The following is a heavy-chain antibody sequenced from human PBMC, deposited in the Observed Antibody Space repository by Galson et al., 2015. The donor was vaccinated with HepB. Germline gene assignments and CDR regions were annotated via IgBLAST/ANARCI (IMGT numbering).Heavy chain of an antibody. V-gene: IGHV3-53*01. CDR2: IYSDGST. CDR3: ARHDYGGNYYYGMDV. Sequence: XLRLSXXXSGFTVNSYYMSWVRQAPGRGLEWVSFIYSDGSTYYADSVKGRFTISRDNSKNTLYLQMNSLRAEDTAVYYCARHDYGGNYYYGMDVWGQGTTVTVTS. D-gene: IGHD4-23*01. CDR1: GFTVNSYY. J-gene: IGHJ6*02.